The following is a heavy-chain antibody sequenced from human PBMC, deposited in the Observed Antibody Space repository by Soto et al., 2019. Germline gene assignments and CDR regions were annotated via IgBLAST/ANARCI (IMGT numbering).Heavy chain of an antibody. J-gene: IGHJ6*02. V-gene: IGHV4-34*01. CDR3: ARGVAARHDYGMDV. Sequence: SETLSLTCAVYGGSFSGYYWSWIRQPPGKGLEWIGEINHSGSTNYNPSLKSRVTISIDTSKNQFSLKLSSVTAADTAVYYCARGVAARHDYGMDVWGQGTTVTVSS. CDR2: INHSGST. D-gene: IGHD6-6*01. CDR1: GGSFSGYY.